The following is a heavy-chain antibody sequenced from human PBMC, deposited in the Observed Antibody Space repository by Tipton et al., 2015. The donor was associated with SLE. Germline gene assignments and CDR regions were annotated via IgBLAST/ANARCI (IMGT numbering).Heavy chain of an antibody. J-gene: IGHJ4*02. V-gene: IGHV3-74*01. Sequence: GSLRLSCTASGFTFSAFWMHWVRQPPGKGLVWVSRLNEGGTTTNYADSVKGRFTISRDNAKKSLYLQMNSLRAEDTAVYYCARGFLGMKAAQYYFDYWGQGTLVTVSS. CDR3: ARGFLGMKAAQYYFDY. CDR2: LNEGGTTT. CDR1: GFTFSAFW. D-gene: IGHD6-25*01.